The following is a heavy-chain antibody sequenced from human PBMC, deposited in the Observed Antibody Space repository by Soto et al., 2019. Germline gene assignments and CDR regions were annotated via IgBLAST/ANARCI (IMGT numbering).Heavy chain of an antibody. CDR1: GFTFSSYW. D-gene: IGHD3-3*01. V-gene: IGHV3-74*01. J-gene: IGHJ6*02. CDR2: INSDSSST. CDR3: ARDEPNYDFWRRGLDV. Sequence: EVQLVESGGGLVQPGGSLRLSCAASGFTFSSYWMHWVRQAPGKGLEWVSRINSDSSSTNYADSVKGRFTITRDNAKNTLYLQMNSMRDEDTAVYYCARDEPNYDFWRRGLDVWGQGTTVSVSS.